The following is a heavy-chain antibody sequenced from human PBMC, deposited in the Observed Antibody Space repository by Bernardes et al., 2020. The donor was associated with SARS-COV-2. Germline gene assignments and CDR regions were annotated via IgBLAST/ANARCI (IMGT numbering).Heavy chain of an antibody. Sequence: SETLSLTCTVSGGSISAYYWSWFRQPPGKGLEWIGYLYYTGSTNYNPSLQSRVTISVDTSKNQFSLKLSSVTAADTAVYYCARGFDYWGKIAAFAYWGQGTLVTVSS. D-gene: IGHD6-6*01. CDR1: GGSISAYY. J-gene: IGHJ4*02. CDR2: LYYTGST. CDR3: ARGFDYWGKIAAFAY. V-gene: IGHV4-59*01.